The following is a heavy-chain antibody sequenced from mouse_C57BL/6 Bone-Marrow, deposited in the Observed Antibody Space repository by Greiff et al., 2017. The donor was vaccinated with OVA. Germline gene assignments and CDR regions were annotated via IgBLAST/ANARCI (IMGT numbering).Heavy chain of an antibody. D-gene: IGHD1-1*01. CDR1: GYTFTSYW. Sequence: QVQLQQPGAELVKPGASVKMSCKASGYTFTSYWITWVKQRPGQGLEWIGDIYPGSGSTNYNEKFKSKATPTVDTSSSTAYMQLSSLTSEDAAVYYCARETLYYALAWFAYWGQGTLVTVSA. CDR2: IYPGSGST. CDR3: ARETLYYALAWFAY. V-gene: IGHV1-55*01. J-gene: IGHJ3*01.